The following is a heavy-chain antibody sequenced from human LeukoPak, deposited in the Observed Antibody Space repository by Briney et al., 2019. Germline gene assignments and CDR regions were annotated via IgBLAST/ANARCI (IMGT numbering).Heavy chain of an antibody. J-gene: IGHJ4*02. CDR1: GFTFSSYW. CDR2: IKQDGSEK. V-gene: IGHV3-7*01. Sequence: GGSLRLSCAASGFTFSSYWMSWVRQAPGKGLEWVANIKQDGSEKYYVDSVKGRFTISRDNAKNSLYLQMNSLRAEDTAVYYCAKAPKVYSSHFDYWGQGTLVTVSS. CDR3: AKAPKVYSSHFDY. D-gene: IGHD6-19*01.